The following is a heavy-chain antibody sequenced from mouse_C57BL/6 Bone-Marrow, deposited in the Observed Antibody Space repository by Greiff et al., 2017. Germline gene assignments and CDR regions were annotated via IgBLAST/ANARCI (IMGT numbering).Heavy chain of an antibody. CDR1: GYTFTSYW. D-gene: IGHD1-1*01. Sequence: QVQLQQPGAELVKPGASVKLSCKASGYTFTSYWMHWVKQRPGQGLEWIGMIHPHSGSTNYNEKFKSKATLTVEKSSSTAYMQLSSLTSEDSAVYYCARSPFITTVVGGFDYWGQGTTLTVSS. J-gene: IGHJ2*01. CDR2: IHPHSGST. CDR3: ARSPFITTVVGGFDY. V-gene: IGHV1-64*01.